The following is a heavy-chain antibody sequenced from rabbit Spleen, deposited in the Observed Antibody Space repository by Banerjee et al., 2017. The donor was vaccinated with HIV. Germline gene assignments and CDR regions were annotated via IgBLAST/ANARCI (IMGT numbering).Heavy chain of an antibody. V-gene: IGHV1S40*01. CDR2: IYGGSGGST. D-gene: IGHD4-2*01. CDR3: ARTAGSGGEAYYFNL. Sequence: QSLEESGGDLVKPGASLTLTCTASGFSFSRSYDMCWVRQAPGKGLEWIGCIYGGSGGSTYYASWAKGRFTISRTSSTTVTLQVTSLTAADTATYFCARTAGSGGEAYYFNLWGPGTLVTVS. CDR1: GFSFSRSYD. J-gene: IGHJ4*01.